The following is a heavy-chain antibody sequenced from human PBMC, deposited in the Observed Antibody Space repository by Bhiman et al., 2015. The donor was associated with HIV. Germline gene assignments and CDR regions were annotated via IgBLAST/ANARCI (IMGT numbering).Heavy chain of an antibody. V-gene: IGHV3-23*01. J-gene: IGHJ4*02. CDR1: GFIFSRYA. CDR3: ARGYTYGQGRLGFDY. Sequence: EVQLLESEGGLVQPGGSLRLSCAASGFIFSRYAMTWVRQAPGRGLEWVSAITAIGGRTYYTDPVKGRFSISRDNSKNTLYLQMNSLRAEDTAVYYCARGYTYGQGRLGFDYWGQGTLVTVSS. CDR2: ITAIGGRT. D-gene: IGHD5-18*01.